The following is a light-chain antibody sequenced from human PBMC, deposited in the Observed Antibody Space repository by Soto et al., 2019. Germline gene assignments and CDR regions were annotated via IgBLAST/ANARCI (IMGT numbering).Light chain of an antibody. J-gene: IGLJ2*01. CDR2: EVS. CDR1: SSDVGGYNY. CDR3: SSYAGSSNLGV. V-gene: IGLV2-8*01. Sequence: QPVLTQPPSASGSPGQSVTISCTGTSSDVGGYNYVSWYQQHPGRAPKLMIYEVSKRPSGVPDRFSGSKSGNTASLTVSGLQPEDEADYYRSSYAGSSNLGVFGGGTKLTVL.